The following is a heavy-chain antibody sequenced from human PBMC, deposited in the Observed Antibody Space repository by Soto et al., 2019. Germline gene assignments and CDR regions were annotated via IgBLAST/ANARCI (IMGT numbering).Heavy chain of an antibody. Sequence: GGSLRLSCAASGFTFSSYAMSWVRQAPGKGLEWVSAISGSGGSTYYADSVKGRFTISRDNSKNTLYLQMNSLRAEDTAVYYCAKDRYYDILTGYYNSADYWGQGTLVTVSS. D-gene: IGHD3-9*01. CDR2: ISGSGGST. J-gene: IGHJ4*02. CDR3: AKDRYYDILTGYYNSADY. CDR1: GFTFSSYA. V-gene: IGHV3-23*01.